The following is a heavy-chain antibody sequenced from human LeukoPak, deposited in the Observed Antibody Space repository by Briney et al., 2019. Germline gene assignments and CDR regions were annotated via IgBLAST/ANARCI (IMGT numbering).Heavy chain of an antibody. CDR3: ARGHRTTMVRGVLPGY. Sequence: SETLSITCAVYGGSFSGYYWSWIRQPPGKGLEWIGEINHSGSTNYNPSLKSRVTISVDTSKNQFSLKLSSVTAADTAVYYCARGHRTTMVRGVLPGYWGQGTLVTVSS. CDR2: INHSGST. CDR1: GGSFSGYY. D-gene: IGHD3-10*01. J-gene: IGHJ4*02. V-gene: IGHV4-34*01.